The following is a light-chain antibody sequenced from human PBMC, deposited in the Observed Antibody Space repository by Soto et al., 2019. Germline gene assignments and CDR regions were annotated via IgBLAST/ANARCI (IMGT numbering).Light chain of an antibody. V-gene: IGKV3-15*01. J-gene: IGKJ1*01. Sequence: EIVMTQSPATLSVSPGERATLSCRASQSVSSNLAWYQQKPGQAPRLLIYGASTRATGIPARFSGSGSWTEFTLTISSLQSEDFAVYYCQQYNNWPSWTFGQGTKVDTK. CDR3: QQYNNWPSWT. CDR1: QSVSSN. CDR2: GAS.